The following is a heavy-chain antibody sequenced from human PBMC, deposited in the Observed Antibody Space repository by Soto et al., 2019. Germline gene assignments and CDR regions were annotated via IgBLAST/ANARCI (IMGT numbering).Heavy chain of an antibody. CDR2: ISAYNGNT. V-gene: IGHV1-18*01. CDR3: ASSSTVPAAIGY. D-gene: IGHD2-2*02. Sequence: GASVKVSCKASGYTFTTYGISWVRQAPGQGLEWMGWISAYNGNTNYAQKLQGRVTMTTETSTSTAYMELRSLRSEDTAVYYCASSSTVPAAIGYWGQGTLVTVSS. J-gene: IGHJ4*02. CDR1: GYTFTTYG.